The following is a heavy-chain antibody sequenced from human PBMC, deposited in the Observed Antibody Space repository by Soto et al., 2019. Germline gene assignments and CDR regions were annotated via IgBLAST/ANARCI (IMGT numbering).Heavy chain of an antibody. J-gene: IGHJ4*02. CDR3: ARHPGGTPLYSGYDYYFDH. D-gene: IGHD5-12*01. Sequence: ASVKVSCKASGYTFSSYGITWVRQAPGQGLEWMGWISAHSGNTKYVEKFKDRVTMTIDTSTSTAYMELRSLRSDDTAIYYCARHPGGTPLYSGYDYYFDHWGLGTLVTVSS. V-gene: IGHV1-18*01. CDR2: ISAHSGNT. CDR1: GYTFSSYG.